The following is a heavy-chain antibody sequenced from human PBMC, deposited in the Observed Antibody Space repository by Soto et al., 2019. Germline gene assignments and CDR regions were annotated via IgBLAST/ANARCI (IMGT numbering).Heavy chain of an antibody. V-gene: IGHV3-15*01. CDR1: GFTFSNAW. J-gene: IGHJ6*02. CDR2: IKSKTDGGTT. Sequence: EVQLVESGGGLVKPGGSLRLSCAASGFTFSNAWMSWVRQAPGKGLEWVGRIKSKTDGGTTDYAAPVKGRFTISRDNSKNTLYLQMNSLRAEDTALYYCAKDRTVVVPAPKDVWGQGTTVTVSS. CDR3: AKDRTVVVPAPKDV. D-gene: IGHD2-2*01.